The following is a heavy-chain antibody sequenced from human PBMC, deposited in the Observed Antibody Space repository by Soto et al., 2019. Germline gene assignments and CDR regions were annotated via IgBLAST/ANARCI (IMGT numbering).Heavy chain of an antibody. CDR2: VKSKADGGTT. CDR1: GFTFNNAW. Sequence: PGGSLRLSCAASGFTFNNAWMNWVRQTPGKGLEWVGRVKSKADGGTTDYAAPVKGRFTISRDDSKNTLYLQLNSLKIEDTGVYYCSTPIGTYYSRFDYWAWEPWSPLL. CDR3: STPIGTYYSRFDY. D-gene: IGHD1-26*01. J-gene: IGHJ4*02. V-gene: IGHV3-15*07.